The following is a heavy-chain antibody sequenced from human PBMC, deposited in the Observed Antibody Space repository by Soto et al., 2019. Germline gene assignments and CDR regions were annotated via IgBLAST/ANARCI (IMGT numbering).Heavy chain of an antibody. V-gene: IGHV1-8*01. D-gene: IGHD5-12*01. CDR3: AGVRAGGYDWFDP. Sequence: QAQLVQSGAEVKKPGASVKVSCKASGYTFTSYDINWVRHATGQGLEWMGWMNPNSGNTGYAQKFQGRVTMTRNTPIPTAYIGLSSLRSEDTAVYYCAGVRAGGYDWFDPWGQGTVVAVSA. J-gene: IGHJ5*02. CDR1: GYTFTSYD. CDR2: MNPNSGNT.